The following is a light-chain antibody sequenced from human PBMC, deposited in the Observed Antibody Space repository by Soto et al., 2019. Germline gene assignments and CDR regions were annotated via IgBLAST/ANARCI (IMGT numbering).Light chain of an antibody. CDR3: QQYDSSPWT. CDR1: QRVSSSF. Sequence: EIVLTQSPGTLSLSPGERATLSCRASQRVSSSFLAWYQQQPGQATRLLIYGASSRATVIPDRFSSSGSGKYFTLTSSRLHAEDFAVFYGQQYDSSPWTFGQGTKVEIK. V-gene: IGKV3-20*01. CDR2: GAS. J-gene: IGKJ1*01.